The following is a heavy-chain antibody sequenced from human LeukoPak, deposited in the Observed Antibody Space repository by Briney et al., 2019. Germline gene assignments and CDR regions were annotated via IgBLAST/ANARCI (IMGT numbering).Heavy chain of an antibody. CDR3: ARGKPYYYYYYMDV. J-gene: IGHJ6*03. CDR1: GGSISSYY. Sequence: SETLSLTCTVSGGSISSYYWSWIRQPPGKGLEWIGYIYYSGSTNYNPSLKSRVTISVDTSKNQFSLKLCSVTAADTAVYYCARGKPYYYYYYMDVWGKGTTVTVSS. CDR2: IYYSGST. V-gene: IGHV4-59*01.